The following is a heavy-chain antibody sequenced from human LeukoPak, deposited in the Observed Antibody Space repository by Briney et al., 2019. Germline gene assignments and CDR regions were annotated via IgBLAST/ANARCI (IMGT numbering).Heavy chain of an antibody. J-gene: IGHJ4*02. CDR1: GFTFSTDA. Sequence: GGSLRLSCGVSGFTFSTDAMNWVRQAPGKGLEWVSSITGSSSHIYYTDSVKGRFTISRDNAKNSVHLEMSSLRAEDTAVYYCARSYTIADQLDYWGQGALVTVSS. CDR2: ITGSSSHI. D-gene: IGHD6-13*01. V-gene: IGHV3-21*01. CDR3: ARSYTIADQLDY.